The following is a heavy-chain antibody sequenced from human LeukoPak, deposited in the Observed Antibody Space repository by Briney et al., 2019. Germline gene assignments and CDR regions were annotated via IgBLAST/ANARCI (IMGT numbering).Heavy chain of an antibody. CDR3: AKDPGVVPAHYFDY. J-gene: IGHJ4*02. CDR1: GFTFSNYA. CDR2: ISGSGGST. Sequence: PGGSLRLSCAASGFTFSNYAMSWVRQAPGKGLEWVSAISGSGGSTYYADSVKGRFTVSRDFSKNTLYLQMNSLRAEDTAVYYCAKDPGVVPAHYFDYWGQGTLVTVSS. D-gene: IGHD2-2*01. V-gene: IGHV3-23*01.